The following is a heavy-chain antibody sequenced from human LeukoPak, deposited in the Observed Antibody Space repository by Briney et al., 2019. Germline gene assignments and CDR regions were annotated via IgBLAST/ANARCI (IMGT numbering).Heavy chain of an antibody. D-gene: IGHD2-15*01. CDR2: IYTSGST. J-gene: IGHJ5*02. CDR3: ARDRAGSIVVAFDP. V-gene: IGHV4-4*07. CDR1: GGSISSYY. Sequence: PPETLSLTCTVSGGSISSYYWSWIRQPAGKGLEWIGRIYTSGSTNYNPSLKSRVTMSVDTSKNQFSLKLSSVTAADTAVYYCARDRAGSIVVAFDPWGQGTLVTVSS.